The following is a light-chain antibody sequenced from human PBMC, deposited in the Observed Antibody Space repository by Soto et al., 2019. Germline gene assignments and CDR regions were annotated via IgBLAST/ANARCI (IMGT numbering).Light chain of an antibody. Sequence: DIQMTQSPSTLSASVGDRVTITCRASQSISTYLAWYQHKPGKAPKLLIYKASSLESGVPSRFSGSGSGTEFTLTISSLQPDDFATYYCQQYNSYWTFGQGTKVDIK. J-gene: IGKJ1*01. CDR1: QSISTY. CDR2: KAS. V-gene: IGKV1-5*03. CDR3: QQYNSYWT.